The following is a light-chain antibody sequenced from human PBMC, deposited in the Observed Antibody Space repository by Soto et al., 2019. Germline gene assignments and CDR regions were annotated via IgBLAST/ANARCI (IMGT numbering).Light chain of an antibody. Sequence: EIVMTQSPATLSVSPGERATLSCRASKSVSSNLAWYQQKPGQAPRLLIYGASTRATGIPASFSGSGSGTECTLTISSLQSEDFAVYYCQQYNNWPPLTFGGGTKVEIK. J-gene: IGKJ4*01. CDR2: GAS. CDR3: QQYNNWPPLT. V-gene: IGKV3-15*01. CDR1: KSVSSN.